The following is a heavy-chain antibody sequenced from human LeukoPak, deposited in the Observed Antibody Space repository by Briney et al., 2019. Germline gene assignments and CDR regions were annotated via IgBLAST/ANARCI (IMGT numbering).Heavy chain of an antibody. V-gene: IGHV3-23*01. CDR2: ISAGGAT. D-gene: IGHD1-26*01. Sequence: GGSLRLSCAASGFSFSTYAMTWVRQTPGRGLQWVSAISAGGATYYADSVKGRFTISRDNSKSTLYLQMNSLRAEDTAVYYCAKIPTGRREEWFDPWGQGTPVTISS. CDR1: GFSFSTYA. CDR3: AKIPTGRREEWFDP. J-gene: IGHJ5*02.